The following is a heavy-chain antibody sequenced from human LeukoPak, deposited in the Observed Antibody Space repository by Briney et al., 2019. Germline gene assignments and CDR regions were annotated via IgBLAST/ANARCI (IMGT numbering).Heavy chain of an antibody. J-gene: IGHJ6*03. CDR3: AKAAAGGYYYYYYMDV. D-gene: IGHD6-13*01. CDR2: INHSGST. CDR1: GGSFSGYY. V-gene: IGHV4-34*01. Sequence: SETLSLTCAVYGGSFSGYYWSWIRQPPGKGLEWIGEINHSGSTNYNPSLKRRVTISVGTSKNQFSLKLSSVTAADTAVYYCAKAAAGGYYYYYYMDVWGKGTTVTVSS.